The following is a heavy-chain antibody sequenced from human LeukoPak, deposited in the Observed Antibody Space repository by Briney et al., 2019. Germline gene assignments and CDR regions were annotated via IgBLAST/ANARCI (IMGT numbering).Heavy chain of an antibody. CDR3: AREAVDYGSGSYYKGYYFNY. CDR1: GYTFTDYH. Sequence: ASVKVSCKASGYTFTDYHMHWVRQAPGQGLEWMGWINPNSGGANYAQKFQGRVTMTRDTSISTAYMELSRLRSDDTAMYYCAREAVDYGSGSYYKGYYFNYWGQGTLVTVSS. D-gene: IGHD3-10*01. CDR2: INPNSGGA. V-gene: IGHV1-2*02. J-gene: IGHJ4*02.